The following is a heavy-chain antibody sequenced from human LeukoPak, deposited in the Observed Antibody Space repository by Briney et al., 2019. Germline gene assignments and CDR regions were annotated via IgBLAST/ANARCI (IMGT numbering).Heavy chain of an antibody. CDR3: ARVDNGDYRGDY. CDR2: INPNSGGT. CDR1: GYTFTGYY. V-gene: IGHV1-2*06. J-gene: IGHJ4*02. Sequence: EASVKVSCMASGYTFTGYYMHWVRQAPGQGLEWMGRINPNSGGTNYAQKFQGRVTMTRDTSISTAYMELSRLRSDDTAVYYCARVDNGDYRGDYWGQGTLVTVSS. D-gene: IGHD4-17*01.